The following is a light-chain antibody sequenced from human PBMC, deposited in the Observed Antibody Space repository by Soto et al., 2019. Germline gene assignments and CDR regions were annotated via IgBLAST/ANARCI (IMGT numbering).Light chain of an antibody. V-gene: IGKV3-15*01. CDR1: QSVSSN. Sequence: EIVMTQSPATLSVSPGERATLSCRASQSVSSNLAWYQQKPGQAPRLLIYGASTRATGIPARFSGSGSGTESTLSISSRQSEDFAVYYCQHYNNWTPITSGQGTRLEIK. CDR3: QHYNNWTPIT. J-gene: IGKJ5*01. CDR2: GAS.